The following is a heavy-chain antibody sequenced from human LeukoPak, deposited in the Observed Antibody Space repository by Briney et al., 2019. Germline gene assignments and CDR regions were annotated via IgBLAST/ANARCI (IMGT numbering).Heavy chain of an antibody. CDR1: GDSISDFY. CDR2: IHYSGNS. V-gene: IGHV4-59*08. D-gene: IGHD2-8*01. CDR3: ALAPNSNWFDF. J-gene: IGHJ5*01. Sequence: SETLSLTCSVSGDSISDFYWNWIRQPPGKRLEWIGNIHYSGNSNYNPSLQSRVTISIDTSRKQLFLKLTSVTAADTAVYYCALAPNSNWFDFWGQGTLVAASS.